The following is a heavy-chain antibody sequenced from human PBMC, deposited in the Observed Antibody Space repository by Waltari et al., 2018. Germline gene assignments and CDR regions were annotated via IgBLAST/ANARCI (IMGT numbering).Heavy chain of an antibody. CDR1: GCSIISYS. Sequence: QVQLQESGPGLVKPSETLSLTCTVSGCSIISYSWSWIRQPAGKGLGWIGRIYPGATPYYNPSLQTRIMMSVDTSQNQFSLKLSSVTAADTAVYYCARIYGSGTFIYMDVWGKGTTVTVSS. J-gene: IGHJ6*03. CDR3: ARIYGSGTFIYMDV. D-gene: IGHD3-10*01. CDR2: IYPGATP. V-gene: IGHV4-4*07.